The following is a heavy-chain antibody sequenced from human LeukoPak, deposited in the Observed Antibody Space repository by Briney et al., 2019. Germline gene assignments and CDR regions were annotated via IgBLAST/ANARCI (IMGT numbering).Heavy chain of an antibody. V-gene: IGHV4-59*12. CDR2: IYYSGST. J-gene: IGHJ3*02. D-gene: IGHD3-10*01. Sequence: PSETLSLTCTVSGGSISSYYWSWIRQPPGKGLEWIGYIYYSGSTNYNPSLKSRVTISVKTSKNQFSLKLTSVTAADTAVYYCARDPGYYGSGTRGAFDIWGQGTMVTVSS. CDR3: ARDPGYYGSGTRGAFDI. CDR1: GGSISSYY.